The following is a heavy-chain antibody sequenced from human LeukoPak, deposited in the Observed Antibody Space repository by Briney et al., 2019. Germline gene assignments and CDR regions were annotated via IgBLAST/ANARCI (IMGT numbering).Heavy chain of an antibody. V-gene: IGHV1-46*01. CDR2: INPSGCST. D-gene: IGHD3-9*01. CDR3: ARDLGPYYDILTGLDY. J-gene: IGHJ4*02. Sequence: GASVTVSCKASVYTFTSYYMHWVRQAPGQGLEWMGIINPSGCSTSYAHKFQGRVNMTRDTSTSTVYMELSSLRSEDTAVYYCARDLGPYYDILTGLDYWGQGTLVTVSS. CDR1: VYTFTSYY.